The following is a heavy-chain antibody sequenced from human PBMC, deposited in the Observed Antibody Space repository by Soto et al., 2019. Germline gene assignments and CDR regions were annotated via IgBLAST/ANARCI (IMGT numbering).Heavy chain of an antibody. CDR1: GGSIRSPNYY. V-gene: IGHV4-31*03. J-gene: IGHJ4*02. D-gene: IGHD3-10*01. CDR2: IYYNGST. Sequence: QVQLQESGPGLVKPSQTLSLTCTVIGGSIRSPNYYWSWIRQHPGKGLEWIGNIYYNGSTNYTPSLKSRAVTSLATSKNPFSLKLNSVTAAHTAVYYCARDAPLWFGELSHWGQGTLVTVSS. CDR3: ARDAPLWFGELSH.